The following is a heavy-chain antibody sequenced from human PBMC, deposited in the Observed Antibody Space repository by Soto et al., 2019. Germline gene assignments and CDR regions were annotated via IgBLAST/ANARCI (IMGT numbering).Heavy chain of an antibody. CDR2: ISDSGGST. CDR1: RFTFISYA. CDR3: ANGAWGIAVADPFDY. D-gene: IGHD6-19*01. Sequence: YLRLSCAASRFTFISYAMNWVRQAPGKGLEWVSVISDSGGSTYYADSVKGRFTISRDNSKNSLYLQMNRLRAEDTAVYYCANGAWGIAVADPFDYWGQGTLVTVSS. V-gene: IGHV3-23*01. J-gene: IGHJ4*02.